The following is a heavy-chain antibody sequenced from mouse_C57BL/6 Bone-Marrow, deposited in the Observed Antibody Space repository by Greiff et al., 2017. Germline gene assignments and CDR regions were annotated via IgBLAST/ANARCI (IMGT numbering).Heavy chain of an antibody. Sequence: EVMLVESGGGLVKPGGSLKLSCAASGFTFSSYTMSWVRQTPEKRLEWVATISGGGGNTYYPDSVKGRFTISRDNAKNTLYLQMSSLRSEDTALYYCARRHYYGTLFAYWGQGTLVTGSA. CDR2: ISGGGGNT. CDR1: GFTFSSYT. CDR3: ARRHYYGTLFAY. J-gene: IGHJ3*01. D-gene: IGHD1-1*01. V-gene: IGHV5-9*01.